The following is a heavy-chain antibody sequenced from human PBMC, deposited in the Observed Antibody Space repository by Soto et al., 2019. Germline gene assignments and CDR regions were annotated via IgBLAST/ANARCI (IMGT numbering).Heavy chain of an antibody. Sequence: GGSLRLSCASSVFTFSSYGMHWVRQAPGKWLEWVAVISYDGSNKYYADSVKGRFTISRDNSKNTLYLQMNSLRAEDTAVYYCAKPYGAYKTMGYWGQGTLVSV. D-gene: IGHD4-17*01. CDR3: AKPYGAYKTMGY. CDR2: ISYDGSNK. V-gene: IGHV3-30*18. J-gene: IGHJ4*02. CDR1: VFTFSSYG.